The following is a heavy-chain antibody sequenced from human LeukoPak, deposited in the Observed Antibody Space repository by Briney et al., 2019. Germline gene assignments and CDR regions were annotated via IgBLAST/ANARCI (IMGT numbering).Heavy chain of an antibody. J-gene: IGHJ2*01. CDR3: ARRLGYTYGRGYWYFDL. CDR2: IYWDDDK. V-gene: IGHV2-5*02. CDR1: GFSLSTGGVG. Sequence: SGPTLVKPTQTLTLTCTFSGFSLSTGGVGVGWIRRPPGKALEWLALIYWDDDKRYSPSLRSRLTITKDTSKNQVVLTMTNMDPVDTATYYCARRLGYTYGRGYWYFDLWGRGTLVTVSS. D-gene: IGHD5-18*01.